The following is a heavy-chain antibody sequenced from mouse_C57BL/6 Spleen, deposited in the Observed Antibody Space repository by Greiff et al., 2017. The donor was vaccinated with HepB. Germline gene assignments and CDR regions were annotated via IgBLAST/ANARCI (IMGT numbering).Heavy chain of an antibody. D-gene: IGHD4-1*01. V-gene: IGHV3-1*01. CDR2: ISYSGST. Sequence: EVKLQESGPGMVKPSQSLSLTCTVTGYSITSGYDWHWIRHFPGNKLEWMGYISYSGSTNYNPSLKSRISITHDTSKNHFFLKLNAVTTEDTATYYCARAKANWVNFDYWGQGTTLTVSS. CDR3: ARAKANWVNFDY. CDR1: GYSITSGYD. J-gene: IGHJ2*01.